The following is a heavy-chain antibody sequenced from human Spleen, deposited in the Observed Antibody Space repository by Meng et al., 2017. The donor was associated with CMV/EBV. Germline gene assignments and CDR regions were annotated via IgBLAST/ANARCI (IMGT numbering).Heavy chain of an antibody. CDR1: GFTFSSYS. Sequence: EVQLVESGGGLVKPGGSLRLSCAASGFTFSSYSMNWVRQAPGKGLEWVSSISSSSSYIYYADSVKGRFTISRDNAKNSLYLQMNSLRAEDTAVYYCASDLDYYDSSGYYRPDFDYWGQGTLVTVSS. J-gene: IGHJ4*02. D-gene: IGHD3-22*01. CDR3: ASDLDYYDSSGYYRPDFDY. CDR2: ISSSSSYI. V-gene: IGHV3-21*01.